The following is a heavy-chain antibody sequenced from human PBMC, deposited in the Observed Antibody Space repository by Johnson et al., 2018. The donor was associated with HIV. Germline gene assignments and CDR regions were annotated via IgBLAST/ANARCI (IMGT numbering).Heavy chain of an antibody. D-gene: IGHD2-15*01. CDR3: ARERYGSQAIDGFDI. CDR1: GFTFSSYA. CDR2: ISGSGGST. Sequence: VQLVESGGGLVQPGGSLRLSCAASGFTFSSYAMSWVRQAPGKGLEWVSAISGSGGSTGYADSVKGRFTISRDNSKKTLYLQLNSLRAEDSAVYYCARERYGSQAIDGFDIWGRGTLVTVSS. V-gene: IGHV3-23*04. J-gene: IGHJ3*02.